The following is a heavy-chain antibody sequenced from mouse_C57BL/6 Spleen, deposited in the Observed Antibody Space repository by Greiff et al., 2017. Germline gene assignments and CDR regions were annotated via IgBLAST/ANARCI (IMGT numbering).Heavy chain of an antibody. CDR2: ISYDGSN. V-gene: IGHV3-6*01. CDR3: ARGGTGTGFDY. J-gene: IGHJ2*01. D-gene: IGHD4-1*01. CDR1: GYSITSGYY. Sequence: VQLKQSGPGLVKPSQSLSLTCSVTGYSITSGYYWNWIRQFPGNKREWMGYISYDGSNNYNPSLKNRISITRDTSKNQFFLKLNSVTTEDTATYYCARGGTGTGFDYWGQGTTLTVSS.